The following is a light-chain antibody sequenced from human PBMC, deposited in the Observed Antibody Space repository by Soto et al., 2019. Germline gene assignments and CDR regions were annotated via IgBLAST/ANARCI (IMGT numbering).Light chain of an antibody. Sequence: DIQMTQSPSSLSASVGDRFTITCHASQDISNYLNWYQQKPGKAPKLLIYDASNLETGVPSRFSGSGSGTDFTFTISRLQPEDFATYYCQQYESLPLTFGQGTRLEIK. J-gene: IGKJ5*01. V-gene: IGKV1-33*01. CDR3: QQYESLPLT. CDR2: DAS. CDR1: QDISNY.